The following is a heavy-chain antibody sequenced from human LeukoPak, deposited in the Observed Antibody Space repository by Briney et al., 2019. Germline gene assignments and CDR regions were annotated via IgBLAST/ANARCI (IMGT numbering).Heavy chain of an antibody. J-gene: IGHJ4*02. CDR3: AKGSREGYNLDY. CDR1: GLTFSSYG. CDR2: IWYEGSNK. V-gene: IGHV3-33*06. D-gene: IGHD5-24*01. Sequence: GGSLRLSCAASGLTFSSYGMHWVRQAPGKGLEWVALIWYEGSNKYYADSVKGRFTISRDNSKNTLYLQMNSLRAEDTAVYYCAKGSREGYNLDYWGQGTLVTVSS.